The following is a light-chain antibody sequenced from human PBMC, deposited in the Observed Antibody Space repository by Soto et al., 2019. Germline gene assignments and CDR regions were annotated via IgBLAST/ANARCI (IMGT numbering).Light chain of an antibody. J-gene: IGKJ2*01. CDR2: GAS. CDR1: QSVSSN. CDR3: QQYNSWPPYT. V-gene: IGKV3-15*01. Sequence: EVVMTQSTATVSVSPGERATLSCRASQSVSSNLAWYQQKPGQAPRLLIYGASTRATGTPARFSGSGSGTEFTLTISSLQSEDFAVYYCQQYNSWPPYTFGQGNKLEIK.